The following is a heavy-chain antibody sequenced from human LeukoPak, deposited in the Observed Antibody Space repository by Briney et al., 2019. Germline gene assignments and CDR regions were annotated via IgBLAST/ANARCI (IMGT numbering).Heavy chain of an antibody. Sequence: PSQTLSLTCTVSGGSISSGGYYWSWIRQHPGKGLERIGYIYYSGSTYYNPSLKSRVTISVDTSKNQFSLKLSSVTAADTAVYYCAREKAAGSQYYYYYYGMDVWGQGTTVTVSS. D-gene: IGHD6-13*01. CDR1: GGSISSGGYY. J-gene: IGHJ6*02. CDR2: IYYSGST. CDR3: AREKAAGSQYYYYYYGMDV. V-gene: IGHV4-31*03.